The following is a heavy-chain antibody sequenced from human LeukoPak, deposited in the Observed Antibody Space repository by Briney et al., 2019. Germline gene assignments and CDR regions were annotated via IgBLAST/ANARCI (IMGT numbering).Heavy chain of an antibody. V-gene: IGHV3-49*05. CDR3: TRVKWFGELFIDY. Sequence: KPGGSLRLSCTASGFTFGDYAMSWFRQAPGKGLEWVGFIRSKAYGGTTEYAASVKGRFTISRDDSKSIAYLQMNSLKTEDTAVYYCTRVKWFGELFIDYWGQGTLVTVSS. J-gene: IGHJ4*02. CDR1: GFTFGDYA. D-gene: IGHD3-10*01. CDR2: IRSKAYGGTT.